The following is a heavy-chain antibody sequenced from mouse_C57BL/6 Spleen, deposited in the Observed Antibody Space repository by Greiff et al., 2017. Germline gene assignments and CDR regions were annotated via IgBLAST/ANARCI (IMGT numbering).Heavy chain of an antibody. CDR1: GFTFSDYG. Sequence: DVKLVESGGGLVKPGGSLKLSCAASGFTFSDYGMHWVRQAPEKGLEWVAYISSGSSTIYYADTVKGRFTISRDNAKNTLFLQMTSLRSEDTAMYYCARPFITTVYYFDYWGQGTTLTVSS. CDR2: ISSGSSTI. D-gene: IGHD1-1*01. CDR3: ARPFITTVYYFDY. J-gene: IGHJ2*01. V-gene: IGHV5-17*01.